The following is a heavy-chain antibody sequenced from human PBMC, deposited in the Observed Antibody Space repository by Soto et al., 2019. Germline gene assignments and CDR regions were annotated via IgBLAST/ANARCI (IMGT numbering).Heavy chain of an antibody. V-gene: IGHV5-10-1*01. Sequence: PGESLKISCKGSGYSFTIYWISWVRQMPGKGLEWMGRIDPSDSYINYSPSFQGHVTISADKSISTAYLQWSSLKASDTAVYYCARPRPVGTYGMDVSGHGTMLTVSS. J-gene: IGHJ6*02. CDR3: ARPRPVGTYGMDV. CDR2: IDPSDSYI. CDR1: GYSFTIYW. D-gene: IGHD6-6*01.